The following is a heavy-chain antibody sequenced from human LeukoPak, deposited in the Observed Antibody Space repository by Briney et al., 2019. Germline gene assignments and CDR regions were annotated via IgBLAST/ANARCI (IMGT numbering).Heavy chain of an antibody. CDR3: ARAAYGSEEGWFDP. J-gene: IGHJ5*02. V-gene: IGHV4-59*01. CDR2: IYYSGST. D-gene: IGHD3-10*01. Sequence: SETLSLTCTVSGGSISSYYWSWIRQPPGKGLEWIGYIYYSGSTYYNPSLKSRVTISVDTSKNQVSLKLSSVTAADTAVYYCARAAYGSEEGWFDPWGQGTLVTVSS. CDR1: GGSISSYY.